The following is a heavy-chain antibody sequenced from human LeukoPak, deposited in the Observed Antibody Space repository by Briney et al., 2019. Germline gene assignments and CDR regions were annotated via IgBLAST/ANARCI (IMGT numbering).Heavy chain of an antibody. Sequence: SQTLSLTCAISGDNVSSNSAAWNWIRQSPSRGLEWLGRTFYSSKWRNDYAESVKSRIAVNPDTSKNQFSLQLNSLTPEDTAVYYCARGRAYYYGMDVWGQGTTVTVSS. CDR1: GDNVSSNSAA. CDR3: ARGRAYYYGMDV. V-gene: IGHV6-1*01. J-gene: IGHJ6*02. CDR2: TFYSSKWRN.